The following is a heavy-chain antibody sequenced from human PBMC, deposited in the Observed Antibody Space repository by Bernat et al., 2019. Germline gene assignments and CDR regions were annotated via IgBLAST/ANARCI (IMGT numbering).Heavy chain of an antibody. Sequence: EVQLVESGGGLVQPGRSLRLSCAASGFTFDDYAMHWVRQAPGKGLEWVSGISWNSGSIGYADSVKGRFTISRDNAKNSLYLQMNSVRAEDTALYYCAKALYYDFWSGYPFDYWGQGTLVTVSS. D-gene: IGHD3-3*01. CDR1: GFTFDDYA. CDR2: ISWNSGSI. V-gene: IGHV3-9*01. J-gene: IGHJ4*02. CDR3: AKALYYDFWSGYPFDY.